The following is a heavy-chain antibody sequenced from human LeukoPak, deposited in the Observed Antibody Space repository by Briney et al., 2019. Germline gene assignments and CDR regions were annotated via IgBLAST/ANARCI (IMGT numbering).Heavy chain of an antibody. CDR2: MNPNSGNT. V-gene: IGHV1-8*01. CDR3: ARVRSYYDFWSGYYTGEFGY. D-gene: IGHD3-3*01. J-gene: IGHJ4*02. CDR1: GYTFTSYD. Sequence: ASVKVSCKASGYTFTSYDINWVRQATGQGVEWMGWMNPNSGNTGYAQKFQGRVTMTRNTSISTAYMELSSLRSEDTAVYYCARVRSYYDFWSGYYTGEFGYWGQGTLVTVSS.